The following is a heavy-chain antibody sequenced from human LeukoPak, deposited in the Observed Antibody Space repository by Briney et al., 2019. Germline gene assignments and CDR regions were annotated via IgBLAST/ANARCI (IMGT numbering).Heavy chain of an antibody. D-gene: IGHD3-3*01. V-gene: IGHV3-30*12. CDR2: IYYDGSQK. Sequence: PGRSLRLSCEASGFRFTDFGMHWVRQAPGKGLEWVAQIYYDGSQKYYADSVKGRFHVSRDNSKNTLYLQMNSLGAEDTAVYYCAIIGVTNTTNGYWGQGALVVVSS. CDR3: AIIGVTNTTNGY. CDR1: GFRFTDFG. J-gene: IGHJ4*02.